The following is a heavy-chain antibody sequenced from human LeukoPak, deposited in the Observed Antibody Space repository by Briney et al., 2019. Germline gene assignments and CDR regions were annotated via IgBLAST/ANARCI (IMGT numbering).Heavy chain of an antibody. Sequence: SETLSLTCTVSGDSISSGDYYWSWARQHPGKGLEWIGYINYSGTTYYNPSLTSRATISVDTSKNQFSLKLSSVTAADTAVYYCARTYCRGGTCYSWDYWGQGTLVTVSS. D-gene: IGHD2-15*01. CDR1: GDSISSGDYY. CDR2: INYSGTT. J-gene: IGHJ4*02. CDR3: ARTYCRGGTCYSWDY. V-gene: IGHV4-31*03.